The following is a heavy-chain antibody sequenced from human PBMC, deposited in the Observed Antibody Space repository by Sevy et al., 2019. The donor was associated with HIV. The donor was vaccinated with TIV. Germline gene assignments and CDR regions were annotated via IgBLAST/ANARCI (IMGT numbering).Heavy chain of an antibody. CDR2: VDYTGKT. Sequence: WETLSLTCNVSGVSITRPYWNWILQTPGKGLEWIAFVDYTGKTNYNPSLKSRVTVSLDTSKSQFSLKLSSVTAADTAVYYCARGGAGLQFDYYYYMDVWGKGTTVTVSS. V-gene: IGHV4-59*11. J-gene: IGHJ6*03. CDR1: GVSITRPY. D-gene: IGHD2-15*01. CDR3: ARGGAGLQFDYYYYMDV.